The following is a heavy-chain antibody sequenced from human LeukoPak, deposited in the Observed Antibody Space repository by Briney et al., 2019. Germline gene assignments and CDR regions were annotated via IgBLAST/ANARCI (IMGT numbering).Heavy chain of an antibody. Sequence: GESLKISCKGSGYSFASYWIGWLRQMPGKGLEWMGIIYPADSDTRYSPSFQGQVTISADKSISTAYLQWSSLKASDTAVYYCAKGVSGTYYGMDVWGQGTTVIVS. CDR3: AKGVSGTYYGMDV. D-gene: IGHD3-16*01. J-gene: IGHJ6*02. CDR1: GYSFASYW. CDR2: IYPADSDT. V-gene: IGHV5-51*01.